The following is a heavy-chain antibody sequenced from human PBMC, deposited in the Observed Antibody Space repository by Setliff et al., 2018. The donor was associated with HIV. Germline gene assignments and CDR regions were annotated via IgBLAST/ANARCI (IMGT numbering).Heavy chain of an antibody. D-gene: IGHD1-7*01. CDR3: ARGFKAELYYYYYMDV. CDR2: IYYGGST. Sequence: PSETLSLTCTFSGGSITSGSYYWSWIRQHPGKGLEWIGYIYYGGSTYYNPSLQSRITISVDTSKNQFSLKLTSVTAADTAVYYCARGFKAELYYYYYMDVWGKGTTVTVSS. J-gene: IGHJ6*03. V-gene: IGHV4-31*03. CDR1: GGSITSGSYY.